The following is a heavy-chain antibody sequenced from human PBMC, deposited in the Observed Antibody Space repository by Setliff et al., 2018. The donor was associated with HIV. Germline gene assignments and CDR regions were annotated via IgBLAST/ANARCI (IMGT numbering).Heavy chain of an antibody. V-gene: IGHV1-46*01. Sequence: ASVKVSCKASGYTFTSYYMHWVRQAPGQGLEWMGIINPSGGSTSYAQKFQGRVTMTRDTSTSTVYMELSSLRSEDTAVYYCVRDGGSTSYNFRYYYGMDVWGQGTTVTVSS. J-gene: IGHJ6*02. D-gene: IGHD2-2*01. CDR1: GYTFTSYY. CDR2: INPSGGST. CDR3: VRDGGSTSYNFRYYYGMDV.